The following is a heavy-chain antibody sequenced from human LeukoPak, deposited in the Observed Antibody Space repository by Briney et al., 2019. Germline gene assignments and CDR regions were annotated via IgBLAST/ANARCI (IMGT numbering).Heavy chain of an antibody. CDR3: ARDNSNLDY. Sequence: GGSLRLSCAASGFTFSDYYMSWIRQAPGKGLEWVSYISSSGSTIYYAASVKGRFTISRDNAKNSLYLQMNRLRADEDTAVYYCARDNSNLDYWGQGTLVTVSS. D-gene: IGHD4-11*01. CDR1: GFTFSDYY. CDR2: ISSSGSTI. J-gene: IGHJ4*02. V-gene: IGHV3-11*04.